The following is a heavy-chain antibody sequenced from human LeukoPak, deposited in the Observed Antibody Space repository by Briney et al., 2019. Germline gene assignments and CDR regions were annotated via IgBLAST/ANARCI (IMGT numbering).Heavy chain of an antibody. Sequence: ASVKVSYKASGGTFSSYAISWVRQAPGQGLEWMGRIIPILGIANYAQKFQGRVTITADKSTSTAYMELSSLRSEDTAVYYCARGWLWFGEWNFDYWGQGTLVTVSS. D-gene: IGHD3-10*01. CDR1: GGTFSSYA. V-gene: IGHV1-69*04. CDR3: ARGWLWFGEWNFDY. CDR2: IIPILGIA. J-gene: IGHJ4*02.